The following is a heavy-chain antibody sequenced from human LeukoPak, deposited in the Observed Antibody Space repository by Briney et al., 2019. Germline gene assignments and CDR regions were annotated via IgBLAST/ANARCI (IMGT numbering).Heavy chain of an antibody. Sequence: GGSLRLSCAASGFTFSSYSMNWVRQAPGKGLEWVSSISSSSSYINYADSVKGRFTISRDNAKNSLYLQMNSLRAEDTAVYYCAREFSGSSIGDAFDIWGQGTMVTVSS. CDR1: GFTFSSYS. D-gene: IGHD1-26*01. J-gene: IGHJ3*02. CDR2: ISSSSSYI. V-gene: IGHV3-21*01. CDR3: AREFSGSSIGDAFDI.